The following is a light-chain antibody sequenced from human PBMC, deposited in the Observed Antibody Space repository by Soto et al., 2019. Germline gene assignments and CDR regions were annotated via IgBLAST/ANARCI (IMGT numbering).Light chain of an antibody. J-gene: IGKJ1*01. CDR3: HQYGSAPRT. CDR2: AAS. Sequence: EVVMTQSPATLSVSLGEGVTVSCRANQGIGDTLAWYQQKPGQAPRLLIYAASTRATGIPERFSGSGSGTDFILTISRLEPEDFAVYHCHQYGSAPRTFGQGTKVDIK. V-gene: IGKV3-20*01. CDR1: QGIGDT.